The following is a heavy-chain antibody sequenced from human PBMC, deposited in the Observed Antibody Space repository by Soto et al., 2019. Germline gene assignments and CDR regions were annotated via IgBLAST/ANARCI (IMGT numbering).Heavy chain of an antibody. V-gene: IGHV1-3*01. CDR2: INAGNGNT. J-gene: IGHJ4*02. D-gene: IGHD6-19*01. CDR3: ARDGAVAGDSNYDY. CDR1: GYTFTSYA. Sequence: GASVKVSCKASGYTFTSYAIPWVRQAPVQSLEWMGWINAGNGNTKYSQKFQGRVTITTDTSASTAYMELSSLRSEDTAVYYCARDGAVAGDSNYDYWGQGTLVNVSS.